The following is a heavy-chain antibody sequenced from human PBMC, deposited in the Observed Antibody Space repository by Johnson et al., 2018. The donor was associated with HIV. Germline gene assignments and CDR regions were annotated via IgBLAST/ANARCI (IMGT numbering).Heavy chain of an antibody. J-gene: IGHJ3*02. CDR1: GFTFSSYW. Sequence: VQLVESGGGLVQPGGSLRLSCAASGFTFSSYWMSWVRQAPGKGLEWVAVISYDGSNKYYADSVKGRFTISRDNSKNTLYLQMNSLRAEDTAVYYCAKDHRCTPVAFDIWVQGARVTVSS. CDR3: AKDHRCTPVAFDI. D-gene: IGHD2-8*01. V-gene: IGHV3-30*18. CDR2: ISYDGSNK.